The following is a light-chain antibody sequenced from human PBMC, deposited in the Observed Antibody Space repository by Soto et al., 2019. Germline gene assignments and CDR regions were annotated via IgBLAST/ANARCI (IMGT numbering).Light chain of an antibody. CDR3: RHYGSSPPMYT. CDR1: QSVNNIY. CDR2: GAS. J-gene: IGKJ2*01. Sequence: DIVLTQSQGTLPLSPGERASLSCRASQSVNNIYLGWYQQKPGQAPRLLIYGASSRATGIPDRFSGSGSGTDFTLTISRLEPEDFAVYYCRHYGSSPPMYTFGQGTKLEIK. V-gene: IGKV3-20*01.